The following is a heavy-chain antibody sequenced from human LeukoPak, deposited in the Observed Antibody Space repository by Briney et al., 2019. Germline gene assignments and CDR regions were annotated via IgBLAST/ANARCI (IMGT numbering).Heavy chain of an antibody. J-gene: IGHJ4*02. CDR2: VYKDGKM. V-gene: IGHV3-53*01. CDR3: ASRHCSGGDCYFAGADPFDH. CDR1: GFTVSSTY. D-gene: IGHD2-21*01. Sequence: PGGSLRISCAASGFTVSSTYMSWVRQSPGKGLEWVSVVYKDGKMFYIDSVKGRFAISRDTSKNTVYLQMNNLRAEDTAVYYCASRHCSGGDCYFAGADPFDHWGQGTLVTVSS.